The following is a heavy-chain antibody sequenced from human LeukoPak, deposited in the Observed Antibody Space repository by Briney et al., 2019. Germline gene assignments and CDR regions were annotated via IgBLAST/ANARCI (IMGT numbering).Heavy chain of an antibody. J-gene: IGHJ4*02. Sequence: PGGSLRLSCAASGFTLNKYWIHWVRQAPGKGLVWVSRINLDASTTSYADSVKGRFTISRDNAKNTVYLQMNSLRAEDTAVYYCARAIISGSYYVFGGQGTLVTVSS. D-gene: IGHD1-26*01. CDR3: ARAIISGSYYVF. CDR2: INLDASTT. CDR1: GFTLNKYW. V-gene: IGHV3-74*01.